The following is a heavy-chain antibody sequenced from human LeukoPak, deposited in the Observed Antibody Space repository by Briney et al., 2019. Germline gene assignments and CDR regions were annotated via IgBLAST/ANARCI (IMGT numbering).Heavy chain of an antibody. Sequence: SETLSLTCTVSGGSISSYYWSWIRQPPGKGLEWIGYIYYSGSTNYNPSLKSRVTISVDTSKNQFSLKLSSVTAADTAVYYCAGTYYYDSSGYLGYWGQGTLVTVSS. D-gene: IGHD3-22*01. V-gene: IGHV4-59*01. CDR1: GGSISSYY. J-gene: IGHJ4*02. CDR3: AGTYYYDSSGYLGY. CDR2: IYYSGST.